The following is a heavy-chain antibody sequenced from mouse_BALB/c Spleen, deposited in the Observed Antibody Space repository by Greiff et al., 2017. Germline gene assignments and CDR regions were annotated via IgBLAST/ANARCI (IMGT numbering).Heavy chain of an antibody. CDR1: GYSFTGYT. J-gene: IGHJ4*01. CDR2: INPYNGGT. CDR3: ARRAYYGNYDYAMDY. V-gene: IGHV1-18*01. Sequence: VQLKQSGPELVKPGASMKISCKASGYSFTGYTMNWVKQSHGKNLEWIGLINPYNGGTSYNQKFKGKATLTVDKSSSTAYMELLSLTSEDSAVYYCARRAYYGNYDYAMDYWGQGTSVTVSS. D-gene: IGHD2-10*01.